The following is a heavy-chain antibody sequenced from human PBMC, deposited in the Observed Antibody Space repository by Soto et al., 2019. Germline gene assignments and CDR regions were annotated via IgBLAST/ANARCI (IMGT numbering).Heavy chain of an antibody. CDR3: ARRYSGSLFDY. D-gene: IGHD1-26*01. V-gene: IGHV4-4*02. J-gene: IGHJ4*02. Sequence: QVQLQESGPGLVKPSGTLSLSCTVSGGSISNGNWWTWVRQPPGKGLEWIGEIYHSGSSNYNPSRKSRVTMSVDKSKNQFSLKLTVVTAADTAVYYCARRYSGSLFDYWGQGTLVTVSS. CDR2: IYHSGSS. CDR1: GGSISNGNW.